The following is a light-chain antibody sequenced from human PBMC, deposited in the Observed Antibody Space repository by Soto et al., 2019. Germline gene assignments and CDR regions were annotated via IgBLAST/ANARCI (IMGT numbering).Light chain of an antibody. Sequence: DLQMTQSPYSLSASIGDRITITCRASQDINNYLAWFQQKPGKAPEPLIYAASILQSGVPSRFSGSASGTDFTLTITNLQPEDVATYYFQHYFTYPVTFGGGTKVEIK. V-gene: IGKV1-16*01. CDR1: QDINNY. J-gene: IGKJ4*01. CDR3: QHYFTYPVT. CDR2: AAS.